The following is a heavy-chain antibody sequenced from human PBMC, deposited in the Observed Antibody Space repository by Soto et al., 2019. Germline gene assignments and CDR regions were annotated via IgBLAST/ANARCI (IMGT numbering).Heavy chain of an antibody. CDR3: ARTFDTITYYFDY. Sequence: GGSLRLSCAASDFSFSSYAMHWIRQAPGKGLEWLAVISFDGNIIQYADSVKGRFIISRDNSKNTLYLQMNSLRGDDTAVYYCARTFDTITYYFDYWGQGTLVTVSS. J-gene: IGHJ4*02. CDR1: DFSFSSYA. D-gene: IGHD3-9*01. V-gene: IGHV3-30-3*01. CDR2: ISFDGNII.